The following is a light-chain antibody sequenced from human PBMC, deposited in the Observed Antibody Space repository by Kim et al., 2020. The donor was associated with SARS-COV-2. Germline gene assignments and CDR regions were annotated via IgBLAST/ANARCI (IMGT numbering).Light chain of an antibody. J-gene: IGLJ1*01. CDR2: DVS. CDR3: SSYTRSTTYV. V-gene: IGLV2-14*03. Sequence: QSALTQPASVSGSPGQSVTISCTGTSSDLGGFIFVSWYQQHPGKAPKLIISDVSHRPSGFSNRFSGSKSGNTASLTISGLQAEDEADYYCSSYTRSTTYVFGTGTKVTVL. CDR1: SSDLGGFIF.